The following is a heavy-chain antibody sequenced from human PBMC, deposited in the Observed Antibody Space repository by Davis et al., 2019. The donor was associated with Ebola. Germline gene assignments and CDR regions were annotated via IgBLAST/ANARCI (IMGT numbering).Heavy chain of an antibody. V-gene: IGHV3-23*01. J-gene: IGHJ4*02. D-gene: IGHD3-9*01. Sequence: GESLKISCEASGFNFRGYVMSWVRQAPGKGLEWVSSISGSGGDTYYADSVKGRFTISRDDSRSTVFLQMNALRAEDTALYYCTTRLVHHFDYWGRGTLVTVSS. CDR2: ISGSGGDT. CDR3: TTRLVHHFDY. CDR1: GFNFRGYV.